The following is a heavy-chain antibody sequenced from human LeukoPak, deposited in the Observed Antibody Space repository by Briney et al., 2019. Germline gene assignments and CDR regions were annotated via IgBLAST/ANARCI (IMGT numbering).Heavy chain of an antibody. V-gene: IGHV3-23*01. Sequence: GGTLRLSCAASGFTFSNYGMSWVRQAPGKGLEWVSSIRSSGDSTYYADSVKGRFTISRDNSKNTLYLQMGSLRAEDMAVYYCARSTSGYDFHYWGQGTLVTVSS. CDR2: IRSSGDST. CDR3: ARSTSGYDFHY. D-gene: IGHD5-12*01. J-gene: IGHJ4*02. CDR1: GFTFSNYG.